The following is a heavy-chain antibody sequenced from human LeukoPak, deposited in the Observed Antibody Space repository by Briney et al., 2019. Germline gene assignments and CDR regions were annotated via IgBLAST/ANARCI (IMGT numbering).Heavy chain of an antibody. D-gene: IGHD3-22*01. V-gene: IGHV3-74*01. CDR2: INSDGSRT. CDR1: GFSFSTHW. CDR3: GSLTVVARDH. J-gene: IGHJ4*02. Sequence: GVSLRLSCAASGFSFSTHWMHWVRQGPGKGLVCVAQINSDGSRTSYADSVKGRFTISRDNAKNTLYLEMISLRAEDTAVYYCGSLTVVARDHWGQGTLVTVSS.